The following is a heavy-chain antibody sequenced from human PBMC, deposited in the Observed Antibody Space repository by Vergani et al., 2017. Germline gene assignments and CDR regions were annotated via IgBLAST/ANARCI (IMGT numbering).Heavy chain of an antibody. Sequence: EVQLVQSGADVKTPGESLKISCKGSGYSFTSYWIVWVRQMPGKGLEWMGIIYPGDSGTRYSPSCQGQVTIPADKSISTAYRKWSSLKASDTAMYYCAGRGGLGDGDYAHWYFDLWGRGTLVTVSS. CDR3: AGRGGLGDGDYAHWYFDL. CDR1: GYSFTSYW. CDR2: IYPGDSGT. D-gene: IGHD4-17*01. J-gene: IGHJ2*01. V-gene: IGHV5-51*01.